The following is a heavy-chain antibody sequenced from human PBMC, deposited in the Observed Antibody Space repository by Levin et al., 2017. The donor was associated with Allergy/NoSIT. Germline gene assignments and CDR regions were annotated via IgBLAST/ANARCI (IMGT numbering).Heavy chain of an antibody. Sequence: GESLKISCAASGFTFSNAWMSWVRQAPGKGLEWVGRIKSKTDGGTTDYAAPVKGRFTISRDDSKNTLYLQMNSLKTEDTAVYYCTTDPVSLPAKKKPRNWFDPWGQGTLVTVSS. D-gene: IGHD3-16*02. CDR3: TTDPVSLPAKKKPRNWFDP. CDR1: GFTFSNAW. J-gene: IGHJ5*02. V-gene: IGHV3-15*01. CDR2: IKSKTDGGTT.